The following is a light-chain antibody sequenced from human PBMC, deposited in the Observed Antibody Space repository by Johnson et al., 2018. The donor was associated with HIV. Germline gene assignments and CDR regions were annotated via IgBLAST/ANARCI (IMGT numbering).Light chain of an antibody. CDR3: GVWDASLSPHYV. V-gene: IGLV1-51*02. Sequence: QSVLTQPPSVSAAPGQRVNISCSGHSSNIENYFVSWYQQLPGAAPRLLIYEDYKRHSGIPDRFSGSKSGASATLGITGLQTGDEADYSSGVWDASLSPHYVFGTGTTITVL. J-gene: IGLJ1*01. CDR1: SSNIENYF. CDR2: EDY.